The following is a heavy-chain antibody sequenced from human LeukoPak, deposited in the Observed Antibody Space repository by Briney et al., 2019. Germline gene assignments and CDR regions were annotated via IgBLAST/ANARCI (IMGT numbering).Heavy chain of an antibody. Sequence: PSRTLSLTCTVSGGSISSGSYYWSWIRQPAGKGLEWIGRIYTSGSTNYNPSLKSRVTISVDTSKNQFSLKLSSVTAADTAVYFCAGGILMVYAYDAFDIWGQGTMVTVFS. D-gene: IGHD2-8*01. V-gene: IGHV4-61*02. J-gene: IGHJ3*02. CDR2: IYTSGST. CDR1: GGSISSGSYY. CDR3: AGGILMVYAYDAFDI.